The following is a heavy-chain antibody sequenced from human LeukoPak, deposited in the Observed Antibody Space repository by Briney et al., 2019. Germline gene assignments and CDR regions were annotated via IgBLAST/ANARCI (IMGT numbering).Heavy chain of an antibody. CDR3: ARVMVITTASDY. CDR1: GGSFSGYY. V-gene: IGHV4-34*01. J-gene: IGHJ4*02. CDR2: INHSGST. Sequence: SETLSLTCAVYGGSFSGYYWSWIRQPPGKGLEWIGEINHSGSTNYYPSLKSRVTISVDTSKNQFSLKLSSVTAADTAVYYCARVMVITTASDYWGQGTLVTVSS. D-gene: IGHD3-22*01.